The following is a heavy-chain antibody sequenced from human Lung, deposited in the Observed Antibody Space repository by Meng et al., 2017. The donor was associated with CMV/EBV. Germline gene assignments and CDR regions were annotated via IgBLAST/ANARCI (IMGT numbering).Heavy chain of an antibody. V-gene: IGHV3-11*01. CDR3: ADGGYSSFRAGAY. D-gene: IGHD3-22*01. Sequence: GGSLRLXCAASGFTFSDYYMSWIRQAPGKGLEWVSYISGSGIDIYYADSVKGRFTISRDNAKNSLYLQMNSLRAEDTAVYYCADGGYSSFRAGAYWGQGTLVTVSS. J-gene: IGHJ4*02. CDR1: GFTFSDYY. CDR2: ISGSGIDI.